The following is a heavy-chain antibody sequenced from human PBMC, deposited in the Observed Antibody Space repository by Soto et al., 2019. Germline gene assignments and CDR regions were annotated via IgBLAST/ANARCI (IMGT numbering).Heavy chain of an antibody. CDR3: ARDRIFAMVVDSYYHGMDV. D-gene: IGHD3-3*01. Sequence: ASVKVSCKTSGYTFTNYGITWVRQAPGQGLEWMGWISGDNENSHFAQKFQDRVTMTTDTSTGTAYLEVRSLTSDDTAVYFCARDRIFAMVVDSYYHGMDVWGQGTTVTVSS. V-gene: IGHV1-18*01. CDR1: GYTFTNYG. CDR2: ISGDNENS. J-gene: IGHJ6*02.